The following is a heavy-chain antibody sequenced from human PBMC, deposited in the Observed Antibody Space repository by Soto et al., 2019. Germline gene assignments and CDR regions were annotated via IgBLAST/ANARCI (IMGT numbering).Heavy chain of an antibody. CDR2: ISYDGSKK. J-gene: IGHJ4*02. D-gene: IGHD3-10*01. CDR3: AKAEGVYYYGDGGYTLAY. CDR1: GFIFSRYG. Sequence: QLQLVESGGGVVQPGTSLRLSCASSGFIFSRYGMHWVRQAPGKGLECVAHISYDGSKKYYGDSVKGRFTISRDNFKNTLYLLMNSLRADDTAIYYCAKAEGVYYYGDGGYTLAYWGQGTLVTISS. V-gene: IGHV3-30*18.